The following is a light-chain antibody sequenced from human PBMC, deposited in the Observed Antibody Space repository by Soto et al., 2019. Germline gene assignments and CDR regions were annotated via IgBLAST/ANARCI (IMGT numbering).Light chain of an antibody. J-gene: IGKJ1*01. CDR3: QQYNSYRT. V-gene: IGKV1-5*01. CDR1: QSISSW. CDR2: DAS. Sequence: DIQMTQSPSTLSASVGGRVTITCRTSQSISSWLAWYQQKPGKAPKLLIYDASSLESGVPSRFSGSGSGTEFTLTISSLQPDDFATYDCQQYNSYRTFGQGTKVEIK.